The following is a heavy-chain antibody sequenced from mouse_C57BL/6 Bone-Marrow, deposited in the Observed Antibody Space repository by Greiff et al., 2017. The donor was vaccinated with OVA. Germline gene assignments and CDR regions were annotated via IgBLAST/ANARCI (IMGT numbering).Heavy chain of an antibody. J-gene: IGHJ3*01. D-gene: IGHD2-3*01. V-gene: IGHV3-6*01. CDR1: GYSITSGYY. CDR3: AREEDGYSASFAY. CDR2: ISYDGSN. Sequence: EVQRVESGPGLVKPSQSLSLTCSVTGYSITSGYYWNWIRQFPGNKLEWMGYISYDGSNNYNPSLKNRISITRDTSKNQFFLTLNSVTTENTATYYGAREEDGYSASFAYWGQGTLVTVSA.